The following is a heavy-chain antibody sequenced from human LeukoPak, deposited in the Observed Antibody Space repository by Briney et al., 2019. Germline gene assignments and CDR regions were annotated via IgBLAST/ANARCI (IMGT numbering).Heavy chain of an antibody. CDR1: GYTFTSYG. J-gene: IGHJ5*02. Sequence: ASVKVSCKASGYTFTSYGISWVRQAPGQGLEWMGWISAYNGNTNYAQKLQGRVTMTTDTSTSTAYMELRSLRSDDTAVYYCASGSWSQDWSGYYPNWFDPWGQGTLVTVSS. CDR3: ASGSWSQDWSGYYPNWFDP. V-gene: IGHV1-18*01. CDR2: ISAYNGNT. D-gene: IGHD3-3*01.